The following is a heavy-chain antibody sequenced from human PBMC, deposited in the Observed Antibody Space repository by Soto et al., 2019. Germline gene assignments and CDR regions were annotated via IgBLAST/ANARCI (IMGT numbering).Heavy chain of an antibody. D-gene: IGHD3-22*01. V-gene: IGHV1-69*13. CDR3: ARKQHDAYDASGYYFNWFDP. Sequence: SVKVSCKASGGTFSNYGINWMRQAPGQGLEWMGGIIPLFGAANYAQKFQGRVTITADASTSMVYMQLSSLRSEDTAVYYCARKQHDAYDASGYYFNWFDPWVQGTLVTVT. J-gene: IGHJ5*02. CDR2: IIPLFGAA. CDR1: GGTFSNYG.